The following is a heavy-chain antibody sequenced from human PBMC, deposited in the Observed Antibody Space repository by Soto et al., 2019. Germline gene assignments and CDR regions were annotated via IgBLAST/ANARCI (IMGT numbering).Heavy chain of an antibody. CDR2: INPNSGGT. Sequence: QVQLVQSGAEVKKPGASVKVSCKASGYTFTGYYMHWVRQAPGQGLEWLGWINPNSGGTNYAQKFQGWGTMTRATSISTAYMELSRMRSDDTAVYYCARSRHPTPGPDDWFDPWGQGTLVTVSS. V-gene: IGHV1-2*04. J-gene: IGHJ5*02. CDR1: GYTFTGYY. CDR3: ARSRHPTPGPDDWFDP.